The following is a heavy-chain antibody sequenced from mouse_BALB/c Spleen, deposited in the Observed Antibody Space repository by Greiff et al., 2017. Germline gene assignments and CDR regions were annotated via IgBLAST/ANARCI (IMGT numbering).Heavy chain of an antibody. Sequence: EVQLQQSGGGLVKPGGSLKPPCAAPGFPFSSYAMSWVRQPPEKRLVGSAEISSGGSYTNYPDTVTGRFTIARDNTKNTLYLEMSSLRSEDTAMYYCARDYYGSSYDYWGQGTTLTVSS. CDR3: ARDYYGSSYDY. D-gene: IGHD1-1*01. J-gene: IGHJ2*01. CDR2: ISSGGSYT. CDR1: GFPFSSYA. V-gene: IGHV5-9-4*01.